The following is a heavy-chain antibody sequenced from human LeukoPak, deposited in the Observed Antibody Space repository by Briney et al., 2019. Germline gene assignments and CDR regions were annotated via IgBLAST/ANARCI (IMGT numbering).Heavy chain of an antibody. CDR3: TTPGGDFWSGYTFDY. CDR1: GFTFSSYA. D-gene: IGHD3-3*01. J-gene: IGHJ4*02. CDR2: IKSKTDGGTT. V-gene: IGHV3-15*01. Sequence: PGGSLRLSCAASGFTFSSYAMHWVRQAPGKGLEWVGRIKSKTDGGTTDYAAPVKGRFTVSRDDSKNTLYLQMNSLKTEDTAVYYCTTPGGDFWSGYTFDYWGQGTLVTVSS.